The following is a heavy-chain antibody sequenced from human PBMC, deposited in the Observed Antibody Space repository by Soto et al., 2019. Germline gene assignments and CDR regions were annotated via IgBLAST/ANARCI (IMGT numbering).Heavy chain of an antibody. Sequence: GASVKVSCTASGYTFTSYAMHWVRQAPGQRLEWMGWINAGNGNTKYSQKFQGRVTITRDTSASTAYMELSSLRSEDTAVYYCASEVDYGDYLGAFDIWGQGTMVTVSS. V-gene: IGHV1-3*01. CDR2: INAGNGNT. D-gene: IGHD4-17*01. J-gene: IGHJ3*02. CDR3: ASEVDYGDYLGAFDI. CDR1: GYTFTSYA.